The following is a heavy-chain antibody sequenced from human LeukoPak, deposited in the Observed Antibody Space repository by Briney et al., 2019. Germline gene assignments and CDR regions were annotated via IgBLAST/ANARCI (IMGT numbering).Heavy chain of an antibody. J-gene: IGHJ3*02. D-gene: IGHD6-13*01. CDR3: AREGSSWPHDAFDI. Sequence: PSETLSLTCAVSGGSISSYYWSWIRQPPGKGLEWIGYIYYSGSTNYNPSLKSRVTISVDTSKNQFSLKPSSVTAADTAVYYCAREGSSWPHDAFDIWGQGTMVTVSS. CDR2: IYYSGST. CDR1: GGSISSYY. V-gene: IGHV4-59*01.